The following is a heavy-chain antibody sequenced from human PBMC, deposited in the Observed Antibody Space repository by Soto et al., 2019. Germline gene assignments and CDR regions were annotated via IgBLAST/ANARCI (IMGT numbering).Heavy chain of an antibody. V-gene: IGHV2-5*02. CDR2: IYWDDDK. D-gene: IGHD3-10*01. CDR3: ARRIRDYGLGRERASYFDP. CDR1: GFSLSTTGVG. J-gene: IGHJ5*02. Sequence: QITLKESGPTLVRPTQTLTLTCTFSGFSLSTTGVGVGWIRQPPGKALEWLALIYWDDDKRYSPSLKSRLTITKSTSKKEWSLTMTNLDPVDKATYYGARRIRDYGLGRERASYFDPWGQGTVVTVSS.